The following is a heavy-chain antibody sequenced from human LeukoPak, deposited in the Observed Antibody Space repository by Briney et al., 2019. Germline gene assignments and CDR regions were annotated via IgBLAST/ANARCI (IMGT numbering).Heavy chain of an antibody. V-gene: IGHV3-7*03. CDR1: GFTFSSYW. Sequence: GGSLRLSCAASGFTFSSYWMNWARQAPGKGLEWVASINHNGNVNYYVDSVKGRFTISRDNSKNTPYLQMNSLRAEDTAVYYCAKDPGIVVVVAAFDWGQGTLVTVSS. D-gene: IGHD2-15*01. CDR3: AKDPGIVVVVAAFD. J-gene: IGHJ4*02. CDR2: INHNGNVN.